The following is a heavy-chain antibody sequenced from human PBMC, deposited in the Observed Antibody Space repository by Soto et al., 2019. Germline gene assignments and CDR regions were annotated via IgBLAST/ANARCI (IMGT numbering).Heavy chain of an antibody. CDR3: ASSPPSRYYYYYGMDV. CDR2: IIPIFGTA. D-gene: IGHD2-15*01. CDR1: GGTFSSYA. J-gene: IGHJ6*02. V-gene: IGHV1-69*13. Sequence: ASVKVSCKASGGTFSSYAISWVRQAPGQGLEWMGGIIPIFGTANYAQKFQGRVTITADESTSTAYMELSSLRSEDTAVYYCASSPPSRYYYYYGMDVWGQGTTVTVSS.